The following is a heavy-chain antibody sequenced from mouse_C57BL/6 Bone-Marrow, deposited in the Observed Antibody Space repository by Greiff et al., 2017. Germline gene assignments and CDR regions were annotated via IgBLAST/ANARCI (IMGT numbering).Heavy chain of an antibody. Sequence: EVKLVESGGGLVQPGGSLSLSCAASGFTFTDYYMSWVRQPPGKALEWLGFIRNKANGYTTEYSASVKGRFTISRDNSHSILYLQMNALRAEDSATYYCARSDYYGSSLFAYWGQGTLVTVSA. CDR3: ARSDYYGSSLFAY. V-gene: IGHV7-3*01. CDR2: IRNKANGYTT. D-gene: IGHD1-1*01. J-gene: IGHJ3*01. CDR1: GFTFTDYY.